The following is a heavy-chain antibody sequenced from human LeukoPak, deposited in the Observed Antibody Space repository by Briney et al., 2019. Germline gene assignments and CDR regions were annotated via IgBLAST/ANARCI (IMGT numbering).Heavy chain of an antibody. J-gene: IGHJ4*02. Sequence: SQTLSLTCAISGDSVSSNSAAWNWIRQSPSRGLEWLGRTYYRSKWYNDYAVSVKSRITINADTSKNQISLQLNSVTPEDAAVYYCARDLGVFSSWSRYDYWGQGTLVTASS. CDR1: GDSVSSNSAA. V-gene: IGHV6-1*01. CDR3: ARDLGVFSSWSRYDY. D-gene: IGHD6-13*01. CDR2: TYYRSKWYN.